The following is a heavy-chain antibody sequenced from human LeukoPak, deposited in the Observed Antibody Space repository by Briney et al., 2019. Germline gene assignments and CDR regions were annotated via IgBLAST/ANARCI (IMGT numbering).Heavy chain of an antibody. V-gene: IGHV1-69*05. D-gene: IGHD2-2*02. CDR2: IIPIFGTA. Sequence: SVKVSCKASGGTFSSYAISWVRQAPGQGLEWMGGIIPIFGTANYAQKLQGRVTMTTDTSTSTAYMELRSLRSDDTAVYYCASSTGCSSTSCYIPEYFQHWGQGTLVTVSS. CDR3: ASSTGCSSTSCYIPEYFQH. CDR1: GGTFSSYA. J-gene: IGHJ1*01.